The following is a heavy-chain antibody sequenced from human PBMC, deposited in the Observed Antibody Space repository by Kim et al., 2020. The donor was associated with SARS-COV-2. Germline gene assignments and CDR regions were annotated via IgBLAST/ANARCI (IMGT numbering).Heavy chain of an antibody. CDR1: GYTFTSYA. CDR2: INAGNGNT. Sequence: ASVKVSCKASGYTFTSYAMHWVRQAPGQRLEWMGWINAGNGNTKYSQKFQGRVTITRDTSASTAYMELSSLRSEDTAVYYCARVSSIAAAGTSGYFQHWGQGTLVTVSS. CDR3: ARVSSIAAAGTSGYFQH. J-gene: IGHJ1*01. V-gene: IGHV1-3*01. D-gene: IGHD6-13*01.